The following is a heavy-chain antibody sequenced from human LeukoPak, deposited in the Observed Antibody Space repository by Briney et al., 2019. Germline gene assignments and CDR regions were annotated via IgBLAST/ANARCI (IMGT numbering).Heavy chain of an antibody. CDR1: GFTFCSYS. CDR3: ARADCAAFDI. CDR2: ISSSSSYI. V-gene: IGHV3-21*01. J-gene: IGHJ3*02. Sequence: GGSLRLSCAASGFTFCSYSMNWVRQAPGKGLEWVSSISSSSSYIYYADSVKGRFTISRDNAKNSLYLQMNSLRAEDTAVYYCARADCAAFDIWGQGTMVTVSS. D-gene: IGHD2-21*01.